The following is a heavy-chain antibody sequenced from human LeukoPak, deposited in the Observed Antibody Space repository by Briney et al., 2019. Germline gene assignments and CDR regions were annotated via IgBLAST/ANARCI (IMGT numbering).Heavy chain of an antibody. D-gene: IGHD2-2*01. V-gene: IGHV1-2*06. CDR2: INLNSGGT. CDR3: ARGWVHSPVPAADDHDALDM. J-gene: IGHJ3*02. CDR1: GYTFTGYY. Sequence: ASVKVSCKASGYTFTGYYMHWVRQAPGHGLKWMGRINLNSGGTNYAQKFQGRVTMTRDTSISTAYMELSRLRSDDTAVYYCARGWVHSPVPAADDHDALDMSGEQRMVTVSS.